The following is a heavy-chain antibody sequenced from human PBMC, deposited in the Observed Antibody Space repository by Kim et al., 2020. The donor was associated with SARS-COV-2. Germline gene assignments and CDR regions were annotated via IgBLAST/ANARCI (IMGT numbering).Heavy chain of an antibody. CDR1: GYSFSSYT. Sequence: ASVKVSCEASGYSFSSYTMHWVRQVPGQTLEWMGWINGGNGNTQYSQRFQDRITITRDTSATTAYLELSSLRSEDTAVYYCARVLSRFGEIFDFWGQGTLVTVSS. CDR2: INGGNGNT. J-gene: IGHJ4*02. V-gene: IGHV1-3*01. D-gene: IGHD3-10*01. CDR3: ARVLSRFGEIFDF.